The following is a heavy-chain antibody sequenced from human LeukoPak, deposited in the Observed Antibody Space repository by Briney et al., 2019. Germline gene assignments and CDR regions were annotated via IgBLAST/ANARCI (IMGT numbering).Heavy chain of an antibody. D-gene: IGHD2-21*02. CDR1: GFSIPSSSYY. CDR3: ARNDAKMVTVDY. Sequence: SETLSLTCTVCGFSIPSSSYYWGWIRESPGKGPEWIGSIHYGANTYRNPSLKSRVTISMDTSKNHFSLSLSSVTAADTAVYYCARNDAKMVTVDYWGQGTLVTVSS. J-gene: IGHJ4*02. CDR2: IHYGANT. V-gene: IGHV4-39*02.